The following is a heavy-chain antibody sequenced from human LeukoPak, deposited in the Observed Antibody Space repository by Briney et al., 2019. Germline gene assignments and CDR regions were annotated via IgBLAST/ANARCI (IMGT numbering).Heavy chain of an antibody. CDR3: ARQGPDRSLEWINPTAELDY. CDR2: IKQDGSRK. D-gene: IGHD3-3*01. V-gene: IGHV3-7*01. CDR1: GFTFSNYW. J-gene: IGHJ4*02. Sequence: PGGSLRLSCAASGFTFSNYWMDWVRQAPGKGLEWVAKIKQDGSRKDYVDSVKGRFTISRDNAKNSLYLEMSSLRVEDTGVYYCARQGPDRSLEWINPTAELDYWGQGTLVTVSS.